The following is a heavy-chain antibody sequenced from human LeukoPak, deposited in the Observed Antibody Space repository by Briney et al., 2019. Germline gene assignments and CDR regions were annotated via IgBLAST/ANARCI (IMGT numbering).Heavy chain of an antibody. Sequence: RVSVTVSCMASGGTFSSYAISWVRQAPGQGLEWMGGIIPIFGTANYAQKFQGRVTITTDESTSTAYMELSSLRSEDTAVYYCARENGYFDWIKTNNWFDPWGQGTLVTVSS. J-gene: IGHJ5*02. CDR3: ARENGYFDWIKTNNWFDP. CDR2: IIPIFGTA. CDR1: GGTFSSYA. V-gene: IGHV1-69*05. D-gene: IGHD3-9*01.